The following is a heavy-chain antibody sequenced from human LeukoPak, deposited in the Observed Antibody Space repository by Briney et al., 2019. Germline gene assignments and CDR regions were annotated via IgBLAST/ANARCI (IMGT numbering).Heavy chain of an antibody. CDR1: GGSINRFY. J-gene: IGHJ4*02. V-gene: IGHV4-4*07. D-gene: IGHD6-6*01. CDR3: ARENWRSKSIDFDS. CDR2: IYSSGST. Sequence: PSETLSLICTVSGGSINRFYWTWIRQPAGKGLEWIGRIYSSGSTNFNPSLKSRVTMSVDTSKNQFSLRLSSVTAADTAAYFCARENWRSKSIDFDSWGQGTLVTVSS.